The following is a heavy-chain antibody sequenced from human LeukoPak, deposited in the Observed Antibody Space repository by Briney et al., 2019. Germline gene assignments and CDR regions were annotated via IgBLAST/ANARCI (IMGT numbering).Heavy chain of an antibody. V-gene: IGHV3-23*01. CDR2: ISGSGRDT. CDR1: GFNFSSYG. D-gene: IGHD3-3*02. CDR3: AKGQISRSDRFDY. Sequence: GGSLRLSCAASGFNFSSYGMTWVRQAPGKGLEWVSIISGSGRDTYYADSVKGRFTISRDKSKNTLYLQMNSLRAEDTAVYYCAKGQISRSDRFDYWGQGTLVTVSS. J-gene: IGHJ4*02.